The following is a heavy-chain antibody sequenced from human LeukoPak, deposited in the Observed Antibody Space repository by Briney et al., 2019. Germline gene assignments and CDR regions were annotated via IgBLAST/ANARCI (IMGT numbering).Heavy chain of an antibody. CDR1: GFTFSSYS. CDR2: ISSSSSTI. V-gene: IGHV3-48*01. CDR3: ARTTVATFYYFDY. Sequence: GGSLRLSCAASGFTFSSYSMNWVRQAPGKGLEWVSYISSSSSTIYYADSVKGRFTTSRDNAKNSLYLQMNSLRAEDTAVYYCARTTVATFYYFDYWGQGTLVTVSS. D-gene: IGHD4-17*01. J-gene: IGHJ4*02.